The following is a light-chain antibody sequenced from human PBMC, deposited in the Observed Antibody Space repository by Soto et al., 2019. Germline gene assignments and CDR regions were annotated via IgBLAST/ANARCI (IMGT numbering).Light chain of an antibody. Sequence: QSVLTQPPSVSEAPRQRVTISCSGSSSNIGKNAVNWYQQVPGKPPKLLIYYDDLLPSGVSARFSGSKSGTSASLAISGLQAEDEADYYCQAYDYSLTDYVFGTGTKLTVL. CDR1: SSNIGKNA. CDR2: YDD. CDR3: QAYDYSLTDYV. J-gene: IGLJ1*01. V-gene: IGLV1-36*01.